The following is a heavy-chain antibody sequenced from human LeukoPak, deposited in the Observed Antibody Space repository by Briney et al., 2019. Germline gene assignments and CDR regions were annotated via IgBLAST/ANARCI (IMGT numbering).Heavy chain of an antibody. CDR2: INPSGGGA. Sequence: ASVKVSCKASGYTFTNHYMHWVRQAPGQGLEWMGIINPSGGGASYAQKFQGRVTMTRDTSTSTVYMELSSLRSEDTAVYYCAREVGSGWSRASWFDPWGQGTLVTVSS. CDR1: GYTFTNHY. V-gene: IGHV1-46*01. D-gene: IGHD6-19*01. J-gene: IGHJ5*02. CDR3: AREVGSGWSRASWFDP.